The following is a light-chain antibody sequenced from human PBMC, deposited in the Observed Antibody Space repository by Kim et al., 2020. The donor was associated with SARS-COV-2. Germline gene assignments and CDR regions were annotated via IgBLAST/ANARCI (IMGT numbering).Light chain of an antibody. J-gene: IGKJ2*01. V-gene: IGKV3-20*01. CDR3: QQYDPSFPYT. CDR1: ETISSDY. Sequence: EIVLTQSPGTLSLSPGERATLSCRTSETISSDYVAWYRHKSGQAPRLLIYGASTRATGIPERFSGSGSGTDFTLTISRLEPEDFAVYYCQQYDPSFPYTFGQGTKLEI. CDR2: GAS.